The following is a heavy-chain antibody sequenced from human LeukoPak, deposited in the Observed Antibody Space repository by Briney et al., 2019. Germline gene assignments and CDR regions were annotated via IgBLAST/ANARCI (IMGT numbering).Heavy chain of an antibody. J-gene: IGHJ4*02. V-gene: IGHV1-24*01. CDR1: GYTLTELS. Sequence: ASVKVSFKVSGYTLTELSMHWVRQAPGKGLEWMGGFDPEDGETIYAQKFQGRVTMTEDTSTDTAYMELSSLRSEDTAVYYCATASGSYRDFDYWGQGTLVTVSS. D-gene: IGHD3-10*01. CDR3: ATASGSYRDFDY. CDR2: FDPEDGET.